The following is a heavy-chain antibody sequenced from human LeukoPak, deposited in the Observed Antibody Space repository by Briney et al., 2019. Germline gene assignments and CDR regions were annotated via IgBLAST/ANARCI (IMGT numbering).Heavy chain of an antibody. V-gene: IGHV3-33*01. CDR3: ARDDDCDDHNTFDM. D-gene: IGHD4-17*01. Sequence: GTSLRLSCAASGFVFSTYGMHWVRQAPGKGLEWVAVIWSHGNTKKYADSVTGRFTISRDNSKNTLYLEMNTLRAEDTAVYYCARDDDCDDHNTFDMWGHGTMVTVSS. J-gene: IGHJ3*02. CDR2: IWSHGNTK. CDR1: GFVFSTYG.